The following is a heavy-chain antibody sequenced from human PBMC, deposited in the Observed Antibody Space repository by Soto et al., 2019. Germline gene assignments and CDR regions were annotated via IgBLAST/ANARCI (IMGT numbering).Heavy chain of an antibody. CDR2: MYFGGSF. J-gene: IGHJ4*02. Sequence: SETLSLTCNVSGDSVSSGYWSWIRQPPGKGLEWIGFMYFGGSFNYNPSLASRVTISVETSKNQFSMKMTSVTAADTAVYYCARSDGRYWGQGTLVTVSS. V-gene: IGHV4-59*02. CDR3: ARSDGRY. CDR1: GDSVSSGY.